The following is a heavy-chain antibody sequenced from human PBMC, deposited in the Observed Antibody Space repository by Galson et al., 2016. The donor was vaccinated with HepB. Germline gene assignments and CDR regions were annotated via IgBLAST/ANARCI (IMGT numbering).Heavy chain of an antibody. CDR2: IFHSGST. CDR1: GGSIKSGTYY. V-gene: IGHV4-31*03. D-gene: IGHD1-14*01. J-gene: IGHJ4*02. CDR3: AKMRGSGLFDY. Sequence: PLSLTCTVSGGSIKSGTYYWTWIRQHPEKGLEWIGNIFHSGSTNYNPPLKSRLILSVDTSKNQFSLRLNSVTAADTAVYYCAKMRGSGLFDYWGQGSLVTVSS.